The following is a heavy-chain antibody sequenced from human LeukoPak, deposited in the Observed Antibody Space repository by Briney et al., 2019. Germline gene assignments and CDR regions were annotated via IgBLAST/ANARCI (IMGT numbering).Heavy chain of an antibody. CDR3: AKMYRLGHDY. CDR2: ISSSGSTI. J-gene: IGHJ4*02. Sequence: NAGGSLRLSCAASGFTFSDYYMSWIRQAPGKGLEWVSYISSSGSTIYYADSVKGRFTISRGNAKNSLYLQMNSLRAEDTAVYYCAKMYRLGHDYWGQGTLVTVSS. V-gene: IGHV3-11*01. D-gene: IGHD3-9*01. CDR1: GFTFSDYY.